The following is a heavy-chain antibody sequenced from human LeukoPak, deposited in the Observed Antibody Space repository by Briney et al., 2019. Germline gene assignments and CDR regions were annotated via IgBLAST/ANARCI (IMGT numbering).Heavy chain of an antibody. D-gene: IGHD1-26*01. CDR2: IYSGGST. CDR3: TRSRVSGSYFDYHSGMDV. Sequence: AGGSLRLSCAASGFTVSSNYMSWVRQAPGKGLEWVSVIYSGGSTYYADSVKGRFTISRDNSKNTLYLQMNSLRAEDTAVYYCTRSRVSGSYFDYHSGMDVWGQGTTVIVS. V-gene: IGHV3-53*01. J-gene: IGHJ6*02. CDR1: GFTVSSNY.